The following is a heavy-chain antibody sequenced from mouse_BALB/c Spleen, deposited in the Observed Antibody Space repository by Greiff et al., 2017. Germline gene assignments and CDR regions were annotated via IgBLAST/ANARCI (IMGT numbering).Heavy chain of an antibody. CDR2: FYPGSGSI. Sequence: LQESGAGLVKPGASVKLSCKASGYTFTEYIIHWVKQRSGQGLEWIGWFYPGSGSIKYNEKFKDKATLTADKSSSTVYMELSRLTSEDSAVYFCARHSYYGNYGDAMDYWGQGTSVTVSS. D-gene: IGHD2-10*01. CDR1: GYTFTEYI. V-gene: IGHV1-62-2*01. J-gene: IGHJ4*01. CDR3: ARHSYYGNYGDAMDY.